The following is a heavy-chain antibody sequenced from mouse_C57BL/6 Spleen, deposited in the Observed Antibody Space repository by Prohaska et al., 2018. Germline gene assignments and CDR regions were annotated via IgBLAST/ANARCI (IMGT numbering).Heavy chain of an antibody. Sequence: HGKSLEWIGVINPYNGGTSYNQKFKGKATLTVDKSSSTAYMELNSLTSEDSAVYYCARKRDYDEDYYAMDYWGQGTSVTVSS. D-gene: IGHD2-4*01. CDR3: ARKRDYDEDYYAMDY. J-gene: IGHJ4*01. CDR2: INPYNGGT. V-gene: IGHV1-19*01.